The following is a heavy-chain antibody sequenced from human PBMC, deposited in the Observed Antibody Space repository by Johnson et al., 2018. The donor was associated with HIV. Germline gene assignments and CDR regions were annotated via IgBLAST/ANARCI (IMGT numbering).Heavy chain of an antibody. D-gene: IGHD6-19*01. CDR3: ARVRRSGWFDNDAFDI. V-gene: IGHV3-30-3*01. J-gene: IGHJ3*02. CDR2: ISYDGINK. Sequence: QVQLVESGGGVVQPGRSLRLSCAASGFTFSSYAMHWVRQAPGKGLEWVAVISYDGINKYYADSVKCRFPISRANSKNKLYLLMNSLRAGDTALYYCARVRRSGWFDNDAFDIWGQGTMVTVSS. CDR1: GFTFSSYA.